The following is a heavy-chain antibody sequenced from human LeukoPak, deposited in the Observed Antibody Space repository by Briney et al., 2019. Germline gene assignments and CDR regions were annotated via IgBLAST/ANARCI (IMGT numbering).Heavy chain of an antibody. D-gene: IGHD6-13*01. CDR2: VFDSGST. V-gene: IGHV4-59*01. J-gene: IGHJ6*03. CDR1: GGSISNYW. Sequence: SENLSLTCTVSGGSISNYWWSWNRQPPGKGLEWIGYVFDSGSTTHNPSLKSRVTISVDTSKKQFSLKLSSVTAADTAVYYCARGYSSSWNY. CDR3: ARGYSSSWNY.